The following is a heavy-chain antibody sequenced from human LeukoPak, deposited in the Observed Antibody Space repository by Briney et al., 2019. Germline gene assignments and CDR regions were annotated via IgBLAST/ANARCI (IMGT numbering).Heavy chain of an antibody. CDR2: INPNSGGT. Sequence: GASVKVSCKASGYTFTGYYMHWVRQAPGQGLEWMAWINPNSGGTNYAQKFQGRVTMTRDTSISTAYMELRSLRSDDTAVYYCARLWFGEFNWFDPWGQGTLVTVSS. CDR3: ARLWFGEFNWFDP. D-gene: IGHD3-10*01. V-gene: IGHV1-2*02. J-gene: IGHJ5*02. CDR1: GYTFTGYY.